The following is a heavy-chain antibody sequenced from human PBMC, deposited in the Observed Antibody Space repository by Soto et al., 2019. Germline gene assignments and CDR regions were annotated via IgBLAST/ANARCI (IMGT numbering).Heavy chain of an antibody. CDR2: IYSGGYT. J-gene: IGHJ4*02. CDR3: GPHPGGGGY. V-gene: IGHV3-53*01. CDR1: GFTVSNNY. Sequence: EVQLVESGGGLIQPGGSLRLSCAVSGFTVSNNYMSWVRQAPGKGLEGVSVIYSGGYTAYGDSVKGRFTISRDNSKNNLFPQMKALGAADGAFFSGGPHPGGGGYWGQGTLVTVSS. D-gene: IGHD3-10*01.